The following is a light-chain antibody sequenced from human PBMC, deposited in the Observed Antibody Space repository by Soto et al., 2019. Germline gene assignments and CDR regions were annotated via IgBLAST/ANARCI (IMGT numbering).Light chain of an antibody. J-gene: IGLJ3*02. CDR1: SSNIEKNF. CDR2: DRN. V-gene: IGLV1-51*01. Sequence: QSVLTQPPSVSAAPGQKVTLSCSGSSSNIEKNFVSWYQHLPGTAPKLLIYDRNKRPSGIPDRFSGSKSGASATLGITGLQTGDEADYYCGTWDSSLSAWVFGGGTKLTVL. CDR3: GTWDSSLSAWV.